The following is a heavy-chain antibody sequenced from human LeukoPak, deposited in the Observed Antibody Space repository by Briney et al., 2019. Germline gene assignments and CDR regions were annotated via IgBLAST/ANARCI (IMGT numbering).Heavy chain of an antibody. J-gene: IGHJ4*02. V-gene: IGHV4-61*02. CDR3: ARDSRIVGATGNFDY. CDR1: GGFISSGSYY. Sequence: PSQTLSLTCTVSGGFISSGSYYWSWIRQPAGKGLEWIGRIYTSGSTNYNPSLKSRVTISVDTSKNQFSLKLSSVTAADTAVYYCARDSRIVGATGNFDYWGQGTLVTVSS. CDR2: IYTSGST. D-gene: IGHD1-26*01.